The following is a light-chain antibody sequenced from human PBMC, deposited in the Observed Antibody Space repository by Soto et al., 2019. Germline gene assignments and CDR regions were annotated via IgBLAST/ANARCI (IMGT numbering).Light chain of an antibody. CDR3: QQSYSTGFT. CDR2: AAS. V-gene: IGKV1-39*01. CDR1: QSISSY. Sequence: DIQMTQSPSSLSASVGDRVTITCRASQSISSYLNWYQQKPGKAPKPLIYAASSLQSGVPSRFSGSGSGTDFTLTISSLQPEDFATYYCQQSYSTGFTFGPGTKLDIK. J-gene: IGKJ3*01.